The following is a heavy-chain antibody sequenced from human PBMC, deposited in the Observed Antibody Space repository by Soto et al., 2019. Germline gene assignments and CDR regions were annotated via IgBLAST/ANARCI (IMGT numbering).Heavy chain of an antibody. J-gene: IGHJ4*02. CDR3: AKGGGSARDFDY. Sequence: GGSLRLSWTGSGCTFGNYGMNWVRPAPGKGLEWVESTSYDGNNKYYADSLKGRFTISRNNSKKMVYLQMTSLGPEDTAVYYCAKGGGSARDFDYWGQGALVTGSS. V-gene: IGHV3-30*18. CDR2: TSYDGNNK. D-gene: IGHD1-26*01. CDR1: GCTFGNYG.